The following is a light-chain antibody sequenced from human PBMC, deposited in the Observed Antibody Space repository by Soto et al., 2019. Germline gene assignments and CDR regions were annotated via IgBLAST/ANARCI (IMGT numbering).Light chain of an antibody. CDR1: SSDVGSYNL. CDR2: EVS. Sequence: QSALTQPASVPGSPGQSITISCTGTSSDVGSYNLVSWYQHHPGKAPKLMIYEVSKRPSGVSNRFSGSKSGNTASLTISGLQAEDEADYYCCSYAGSSTLVFGTGTKLTVL. CDR3: CSYAGSSTLV. V-gene: IGLV2-23*02. J-gene: IGLJ1*01.